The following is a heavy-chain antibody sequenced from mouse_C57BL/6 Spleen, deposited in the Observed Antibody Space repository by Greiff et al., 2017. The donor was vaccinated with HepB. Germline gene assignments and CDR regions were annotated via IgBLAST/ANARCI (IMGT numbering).Heavy chain of an antibody. CDR3: TVITTLVATVDY. J-gene: IGHJ2*01. CDR1: GFNIKDDY. CDR2: IDPENGDT. Sequence: VQLQQPGAELVRPGASVKLSCTASGFNIKDDYMHWVKQRPEQGLEWIGWIDPENGDTEYASKFQGKATITADTSSNTAYLQLSSRASEDTAVYDCTVITTLVATVDYWGQGTTLTVAS. V-gene: IGHV14-4*01. D-gene: IGHD1-1*01.